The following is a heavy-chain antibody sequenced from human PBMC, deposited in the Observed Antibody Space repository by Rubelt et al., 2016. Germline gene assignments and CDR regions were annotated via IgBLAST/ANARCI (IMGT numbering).Heavy chain of an antibody. CDR1: GYTFTSYG. J-gene: IGHJ5*02. CDR3: ARGYCSSANCLFNWFDP. D-gene: IGHD2-2*01. CDR2: ISAYNGNT. V-gene: IGHV1-18*01. Sequence: QVQLVQSGAEVKKPGASVKVSCKASGYTFTSYGISWVRQAPGQGLEWMGWISAYNGNTNYAQKLQGMVTMTTDKSTSTAYMERRSLRSDDTAMYFCARGYCSSANCLFNWFDPWGQGTLVTVSS.